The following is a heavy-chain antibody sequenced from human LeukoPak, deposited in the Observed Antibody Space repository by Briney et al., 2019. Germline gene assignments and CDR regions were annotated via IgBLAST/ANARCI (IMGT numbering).Heavy chain of an antibody. D-gene: IGHD1-26*01. CDR2: ISYDGSNK. V-gene: IGHV3-30*03. Sequence: GGSLRLSCAASGFTFSSYGMHWVRQAPGKGLEWVAVISYDGSNKYYADSVKGRFTISRDNSKNTLYLQMNSLRAEDTAVYYCATGYSGSFYFDYWGQGTLVTVSS. CDR1: GFTFSSYG. J-gene: IGHJ4*02. CDR3: ATGYSGSFYFDY.